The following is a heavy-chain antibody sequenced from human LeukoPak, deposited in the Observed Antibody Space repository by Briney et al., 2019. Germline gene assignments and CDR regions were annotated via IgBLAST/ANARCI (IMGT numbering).Heavy chain of an antibody. CDR1: GGSISSYY. D-gene: IGHD5-24*01. CDR3: ARARDGYNPYYFDY. CDR2: IYTSGST. V-gene: IGHV4-4*07. Sequence: PSETLSLTCTVSGGSISSYYWSWIRQPAGKGLEWIGRIYTSGSTNYNPSRKSRVTMSVDTSKNQFSLKLSSVTAADTAVYYCARARDGYNPYYFDYWGQGTLVTVSS. J-gene: IGHJ4*02.